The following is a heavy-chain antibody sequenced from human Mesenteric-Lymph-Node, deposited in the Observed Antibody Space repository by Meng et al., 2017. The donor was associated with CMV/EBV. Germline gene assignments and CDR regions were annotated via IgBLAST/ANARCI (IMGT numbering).Heavy chain of an antibody. CDR3: AKAIWFGDDAFDI. J-gene: IGHJ3*02. CDR1: GFTFSTYG. D-gene: IGHD3-10*01. CDR2: IRYDGSKT. V-gene: IGHV3-30*02. Sequence: AASGFTFSTYGIHWVRQTPGKGLEWVAFIRYDGSKTFYADSVEGRFTISRDNSKNTLYMRMNSLRAEDTAVYYCAKAIWFGDDAFDIWGQGTMVTVSS.